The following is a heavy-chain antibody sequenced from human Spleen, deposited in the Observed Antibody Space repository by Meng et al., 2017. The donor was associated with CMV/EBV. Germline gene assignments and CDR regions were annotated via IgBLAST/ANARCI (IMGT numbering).Heavy chain of an antibody. CDR2: ISGSGGST. D-gene: IGHD2-2*01. CDR1: GFTFSSYA. J-gene: IGHJ4*02. CDR3: ARGTTRIDY. Sequence: GGSLRLSCAASGFTFSSYAMSWVRQAPGKGLEWVSSISGSGGSTYYADSVKGRFTFSRDNAKNSLYLQMNSLRAEDTAVYYCARGTTRIDYWGQGTLVTVSS. V-gene: IGHV3-23*01.